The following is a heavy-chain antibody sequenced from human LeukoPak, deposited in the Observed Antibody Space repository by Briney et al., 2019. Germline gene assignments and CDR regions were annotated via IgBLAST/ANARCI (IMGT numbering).Heavy chain of an antibody. CDR3: AKRSASSGFDY. Sequence: HAGGSLRLSCAASGFTFSDYYMSWVRQAPGKGLEWVSAISGSGGSRFYADSVKGRFTISRDNSKNTLYLQMNSLRAEDSAVYYCAKRSASSGFDYWGQGTLVTVSS. D-gene: IGHD3-10*01. J-gene: IGHJ4*02. CDR2: ISGSGGSR. CDR1: GFTFSDYY. V-gene: IGHV3-23*01.